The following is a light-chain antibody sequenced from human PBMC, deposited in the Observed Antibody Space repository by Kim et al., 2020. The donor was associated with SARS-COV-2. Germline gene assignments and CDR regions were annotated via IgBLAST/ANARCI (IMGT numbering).Light chain of an antibody. CDR1: SRDVGNYNL. CDR3: CSYAGSNTFVI. J-gene: IGLJ2*01. CDR2: EVS. Sequence: QSITHSCTGTSRDVGNYNLVSWYQQRPGKAPKLIIFEVSKRPSGVSNRFSGSKSGDTASLTISGLQAEDESDYYCCSYAGSNTFVIFGGGTQLTVL. V-gene: IGLV2-23*02.